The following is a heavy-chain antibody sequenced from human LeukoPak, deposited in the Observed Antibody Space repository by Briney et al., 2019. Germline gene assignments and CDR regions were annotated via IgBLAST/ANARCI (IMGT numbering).Heavy chain of an antibody. CDR3: AKDLRYDSSGYY. Sequence: PGGSLRLSCAASGFTFSSYGMHWVRQAPGKGLEWVAVTSYDGSNKYYADSVKGRFTISRDNSKNTLYLQMNSLRAEDTAVYYCAKDLRYDSSGYYWGQGTLVTVSS. D-gene: IGHD3-22*01. V-gene: IGHV3-30*18. CDR1: GFTFSSYG. J-gene: IGHJ4*02. CDR2: TSYDGSNK.